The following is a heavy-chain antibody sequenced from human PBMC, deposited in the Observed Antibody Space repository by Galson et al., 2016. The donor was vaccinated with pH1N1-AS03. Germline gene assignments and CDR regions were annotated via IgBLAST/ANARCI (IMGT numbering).Heavy chain of an antibody. CDR2: IIPIFDTP. J-gene: IGHJ1*01. CDR1: GDTFKTYS. CDR3: ARVRGSSGWYQPEYLDH. Sequence: SVKVSCKASGDTFKTYSISWVRQAPGQGLEWMGRIIPIFDTPKYARKFQGRVTITADESTTTAYMELSSLRSEDTAVYYCARVRGSSGWYQPEYLDHWGQGTLVIVSS. V-gene: IGHV1-69*13. D-gene: IGHD6-19*01.